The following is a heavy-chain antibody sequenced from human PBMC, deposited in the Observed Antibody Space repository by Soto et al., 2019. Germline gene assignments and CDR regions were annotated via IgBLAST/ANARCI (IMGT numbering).Heavy chain of an antibody. CDR1: GFTFSSYD. D-gene: IGHD4-17*01. J-gene: IGHJ4*02. Sequence: EVQLLESGGGLVQPGGSLGLSCAASGFTFSSYDMSWVRQAPGKGLEYVSSISVTGSGTYYADSVKGRFTISRDNSKNTLYLQMNSLRVEDTAVYYGARTTTTKSRDYWGQGTLVTVSS. V-gene: IGHV3-23*01. CDR2: ISVTGSGT. CDR3: ARTTTTKSRDY.